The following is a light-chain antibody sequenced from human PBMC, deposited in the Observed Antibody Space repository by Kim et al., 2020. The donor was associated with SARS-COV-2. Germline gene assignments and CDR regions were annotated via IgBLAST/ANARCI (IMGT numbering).Light chain of an antibody. CDR3: QQDGRSPPLYT. CDR2: GAS. J-gene: IGKJ2*01. Sequence: PGKRAHRSRRASQSVSNSKFAWYQQKPGHAPRLHIHGASSRAPGIPNRFSGSGSGTGFNLTISKLKPGDFGGYYCQQDGRSPPLYTWGQGTKLEI. CDR1: QSVSNSK. V-gene: IGKV3-20*01.